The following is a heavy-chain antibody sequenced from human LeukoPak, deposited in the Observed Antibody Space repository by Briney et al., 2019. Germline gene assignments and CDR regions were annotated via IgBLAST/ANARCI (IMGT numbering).Heavy chain of an antibody. Sequence: GGSLIPSCAASGFTFSSYSMNWVRQAPGKGLEWVSSISSSSSYIYYADSVKGRFTISRDNAKNSLYLQMNSLRAEDTAVYYCAREYPYYGGKAGYYYYMDVWGKGTTVTVSS. CDR3: AREYPYYGGKAGYYYYMDV. CDR1: GFTFSSYS. D-gene: IGHD4-23*01. CDR2: ISSSSSYI. J-gene: IGHJ6*03. V-gene: IGHV3-21*01.